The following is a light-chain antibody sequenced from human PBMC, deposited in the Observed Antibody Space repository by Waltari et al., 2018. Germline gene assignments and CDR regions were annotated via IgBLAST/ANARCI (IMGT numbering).Light chain of an antibody. CDR1: SSDIGGYNY. V-gene: IGLV2-11*01. CDR2: DVN. CDR3: SSYAGSNTLL. Sequence: QAALTQPPSVSGSPGQSVTISCTGTSSDIGGYNYVSWYQQHPGKAPKLMIYDVNKRPSWVSDPFSGSKSGNTASLTISGLQAEDEADYYCSSYAGSNTLLFGGGTRLTVL. J-gene: IGLJ2*01.